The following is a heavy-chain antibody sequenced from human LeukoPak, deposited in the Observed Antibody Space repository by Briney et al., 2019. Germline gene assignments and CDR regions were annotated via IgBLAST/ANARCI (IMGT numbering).Heavy chain of an antibody. Sequence: ASXXXSCXVSGYRVSESSMHWVRQAPGKGXXXXXGFDPDDRKTIYAQKFQGRFTMTEDTSTDTAYMELSSLRSEDTAVYFCATIVSGVDDYFYYYMDVWGKGTPVTVSS. D-gene: IGHD1-26*01. CDR2: FDPDDRKT. J-gene: IGHJ6*03. CDR1: GYRVSESS. V-gene: IGHV1-24*01. CDR3: ATIVSGVDDYFYYYMDV.